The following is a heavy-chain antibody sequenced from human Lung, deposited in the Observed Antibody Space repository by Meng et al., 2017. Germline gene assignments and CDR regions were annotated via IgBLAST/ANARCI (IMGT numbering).Heavy chain of an antibody. CDR3: ARNNYGDYYFDY. CDR1: GFTFSRNA. D-gene: IGHD4-17*01. J-gene: IGHJ4*02. CDR2: ISYDGSNQ. Sequence: GQLVESGGGVFHPGRSLRLSCAASGFTFSRNAMHWVRQAPGKGLEWAAAISYDGSNQHYADSVKGRFTISRDNSENTLYLQMNSLRAEDTAVYYCARNNYGDYYFDYWGQGTLVTVSS. V-gene: IGHV3-30*01.